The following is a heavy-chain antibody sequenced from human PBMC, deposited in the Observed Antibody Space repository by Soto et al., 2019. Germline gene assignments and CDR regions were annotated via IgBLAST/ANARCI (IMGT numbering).Heavy chain of an antibody. CDR2: IYYSGST. CDR1: GGSISSYY. J-gene: IGHJ5*02. Sequence: SETLSLTCTVSGGSISSYYWSWIRQPPGKGLEWIGYIYYSGSTNYNPSLKSRVTIPVDTSKNQFSLKLSSVTAADTAVYYCVRDSITIFGVVDGVGWFDPWGQGTLVTVSS. V-gene: IGHV4-59*01. CDR3: VRDSITIFGVVDGVGWFDP. D-gene: IGHD3-3*01.